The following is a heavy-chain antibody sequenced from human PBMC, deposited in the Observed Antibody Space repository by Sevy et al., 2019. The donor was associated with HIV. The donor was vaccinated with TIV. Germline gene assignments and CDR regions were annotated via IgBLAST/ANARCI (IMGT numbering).Heavy chain of an antibody. CDR2: ISPHNGDT. CDR3: ARAYCSGGSCYSLAY. Sequence: ASVKVSCKASGYSFTTYRITWQRQAPGQGLEWMGWISPHNGDTNYVQNLQGRVTMITDTSTSTAYMELRSLRSDDTAVYYCARAYCSGGSCYSLAYWGQGTRVTVSS. J-gene: IGHJ4*02. V-gene: IGHV1-18*01. CDR1: GYSFTTYR. D-gene: IGHD2-15*01.